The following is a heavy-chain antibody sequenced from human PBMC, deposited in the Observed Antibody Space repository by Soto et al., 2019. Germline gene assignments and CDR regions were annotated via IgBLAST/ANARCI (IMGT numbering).Heavy chain of an antibody. Sequence: EVQLLESGGGLAQPGGSLRLSCAASGFTFSSYVMSWVRQSPGKGLEWEWVSAITGSGGDTYHADSVKGRFTVSRDNTKNTLYLQMNSLKAEDTAVYYCAKGSADTRPYYFDYWGKGALVTVSS. CDR2: ITGSGGDT. J-gene: IGHJ4*02. D-gene: IGHD6-13*01. CDR1: GFTFSSYV. CDR3: AKGSADTRPYYFDY. V-gene: IGHV3-23*01.